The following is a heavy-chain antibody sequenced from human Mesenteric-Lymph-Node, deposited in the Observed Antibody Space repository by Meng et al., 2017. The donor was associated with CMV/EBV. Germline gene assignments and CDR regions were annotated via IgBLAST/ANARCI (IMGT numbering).Heavy chain of an antibody. V-gene: IGHV3-33*06. CDR1: GFTFSTYG. Sequence: GESLKISCAASGFTFSTYGMHWVRQAPGKGLEWEAVIWYDGSNKYYADSVKGRFIISRDNSKNTVYLQMNSLRVEDTAVYYCAKGQRYHYYYGMDVWGQGTTVTVSS. CDR3: AKGQRYHYYYGMDV. CDR2: IWYDGSNK. J-gene: IGHJ6*02.